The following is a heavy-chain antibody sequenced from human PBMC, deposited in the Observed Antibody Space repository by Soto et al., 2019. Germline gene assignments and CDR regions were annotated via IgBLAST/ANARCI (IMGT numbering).Heavy chain of an antibody. Sequence: GGSLRLSCAASGFTLSSYSMNWVRQAPGKGLEWVSSISSSSSYIYYADSVKGRFTISRDNAKNSLYLQMSSLRSEDTAVYYSARARYSSSWPHIYYGMDVWGQGTTVTVSS. J-gene: IGHJ6*02. CDR2: ISSSSSYI. V-gene: IGHV3-21*04. D-gene: IGHD6-13*01. CDR3: ARARYSSSWPHIYYGMDV. CDR1: GFTLSSYS.